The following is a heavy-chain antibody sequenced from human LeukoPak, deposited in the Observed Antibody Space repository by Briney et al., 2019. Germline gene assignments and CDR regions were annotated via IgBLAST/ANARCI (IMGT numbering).Heavy chain of an antibody. CDR1: GGSISSYY. D-gene: IGHD2-21*02. CDR2: IYSSGST. V-gene: IGHV4-4*07. CDR3: ARSPLEIVVVTARAFDI. Sequence: SETLSLTCTVSGGSISSYYWSWIRQPAGKGLEWIGRIYSSGSTNYNPSLKSRVTMSVDTSKNQFSLKLSSVTAADTAVYYCARSPLEIVVVTARAFDIWGQGAMVTVYS. J-gene: IGHJ3*02.